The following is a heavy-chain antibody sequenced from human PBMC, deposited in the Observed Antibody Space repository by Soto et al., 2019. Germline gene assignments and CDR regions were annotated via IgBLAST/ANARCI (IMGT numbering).Heavy chain of an antibody. Sequence: QVQLVQSGAEVKKPGSSVKVSCKASGGTFSSYTISWVRQAPGQGLEWMGRIIPILGIANYAQKCQGRVTITADKSTSTAYMELSSLRSEDTAVYYCARDRGRGVELVPFDPWGQGTLVTVSS. CDR1: GGTFSSYT. V-gene: IGHV1-69*08. CDR3: ARDRGRGVELVPFDP. CDR2: IIPILGIA. J-gene: IGHJ5*02. D-gene: IGHD3-10*01.